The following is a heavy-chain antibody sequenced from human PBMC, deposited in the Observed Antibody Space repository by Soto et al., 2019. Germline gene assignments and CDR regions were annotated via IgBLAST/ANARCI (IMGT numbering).Heavy chain of an antibody. J-gene: IGHJ4*02. Sequence: QITLNESGPTQVKPRQTLTLTCTFSGFSLTPSGVGVGWIRQSPGKDPEWIALLYWVDDKRYSPSLKSRITITKDIVKNQVVMTMDDLEHADAATYCCAHRVLLTIFGFSMTTAIYFDFWGQGTPVAVSS. D-gene: IGHD3-3*01. CDR2: LYWVDDK. CDR1: GFSLTPSGVG. V-gene: IGHV2-5*02. CDR3: AHRVLLTIFGFSMTTAIYFDF.